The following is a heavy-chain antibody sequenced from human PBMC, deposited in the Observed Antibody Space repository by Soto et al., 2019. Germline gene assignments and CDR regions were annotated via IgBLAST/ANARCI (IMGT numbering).Heavy chain of an antibody. CDR1: GGSISSSNR. J-gene: IGHJ6*02. CDR3: AGERAFGESSPGYYYYGMDV. CDR2: IYHSGST. Sequence: QVQLQESGPGLVKPSGTLSLTCAVSGGSISSSNRWSWVRQTPGKGLEWIGEIYHSGSTNYNPSLKSRVTIPVDKSKTQFSLKLSSVSAADTAVYYCAGERAFGESSPGYYYYGMDVWGQGTTVTVSS. V-gene: IGHV4-4*02. D-gene: IGHD3-10*01.